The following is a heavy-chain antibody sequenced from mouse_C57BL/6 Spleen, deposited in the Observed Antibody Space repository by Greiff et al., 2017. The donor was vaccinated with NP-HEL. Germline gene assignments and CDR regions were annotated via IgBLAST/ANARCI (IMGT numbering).Heavy chain of an antibody. J-gene: IGHJ2*01. V-gene: IGHV1-82*01. Sequence: QVQLKESGPELVKPGASVKISCKASGYAFSSSWMNWVKQRPGKGLEWIGRIYPGDGDTNYNGKFKGKATLTADKSSSTAYMQLSSLTSEDSAVYFWARNLRYGSSYNFDYWGQGTTLTVSS. D-gene: IGHD1-1*01. CDR2: IYPGDGDT. CDR1: GYAFSSSW. CDR3: ARNLRYGSSYNFDY.